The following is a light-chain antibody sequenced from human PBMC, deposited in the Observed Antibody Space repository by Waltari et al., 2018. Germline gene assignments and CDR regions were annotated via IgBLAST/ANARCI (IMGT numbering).Light chain of an antibody. CDR2: EVT. J-gene: IGLJ3*02. V-gene: IGLV2-8*01. CDR1: SSNVGNYNF. Sequence: QTDLTQPPSASGSPRQSVTITCTESSSNVGNYNFVSWYQQNPGKAPKLMIYEVTKRPSGVPDRFSGSKSGNTASLSVSGLQAEDEADYYCTSYAGSDKLLFGGGTKLTVL. CDR3: TSYAGSDKLL.